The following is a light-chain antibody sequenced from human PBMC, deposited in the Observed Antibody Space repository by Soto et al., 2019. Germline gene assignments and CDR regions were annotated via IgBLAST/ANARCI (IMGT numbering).Light chain of an antibody. J-gene: IGLJ3*02. V-gene: IGLV1-44*01. CDR1: SSNIGSHL. CDR3: AAWDGSLQSWV. CDR2: TNN. Sequence: QSVLTQPPSVSGTPGQRVTISCSGSSSNIGSHLVNWYQQVPGTAPRLLIYTNNQRPSGVPDRFSDSKSDTSASLAISGLQSEDEADYYCAAWDGSLQSWVFGGGTKVTV.